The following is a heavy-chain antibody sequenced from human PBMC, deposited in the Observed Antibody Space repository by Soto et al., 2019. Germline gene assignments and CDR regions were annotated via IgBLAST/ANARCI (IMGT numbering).Heavy chain of an antibody. CDR3: AHRVLRTVFGLVTTTAIYFDF. CDR1: GFSLTTSGVG. J-gene: IGHJ4*02. Sequence: QITLKESGPTVVKPTETLTLTCTFSGFSLTTSGVGVGWVRQSPGKAPEWLALIYWDDDKRYSTSLKSRLTINKDTSKNLVVLTMANVDPADTATYYCAHRVLRTVFGLVTTTAIYFDFWGQGTPVVVSS. V-gene: IGHV2-5*02. CDR2: IYWDDDK. D-gene: IGHD3-3*01.